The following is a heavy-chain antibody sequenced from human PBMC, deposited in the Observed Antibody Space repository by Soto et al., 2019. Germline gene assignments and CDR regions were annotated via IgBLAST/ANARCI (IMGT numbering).Heavy chain of an antibody. CDR1: GGTFSSYT. CDR2: ISAYNGNT. D-gene: IGHD2-2*01. Sequence: GASVKVSCKASGGTFSSYTISWVRQAPGQGLEWMGWISAYNGNTNYAQKLQGRVTMTTDTSTSTAYMELRSLRTDDTAVYYCARDPWRDTSYDYWGQGTLVTVSS. CDR3: ARDPWRDTSYDY. V-gene: IGHV1-18*01. J-gene: IGHJ4*02.